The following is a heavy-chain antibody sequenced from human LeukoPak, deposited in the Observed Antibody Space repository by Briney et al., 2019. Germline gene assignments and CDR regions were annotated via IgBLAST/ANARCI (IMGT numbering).Heavy chain of an antibody. V-gene: IGHV1-18*01. CDR1: GYTFTSYG. CDR2: ISAYNGNT. CDR3: ARVGPIVVVITGAFDI. D-gene: IGHD3-22*01. J-gene: IGHJ3*02. Sequence: ASVKVSCKASGYTFTSYGISWVRQAPGQGLEWMGWISAYNGNTNYAQKLQGRVTMTTDTSTSTAYMELRSLRSDDTAVYYCARVGPIVVVITGAFDIWGQGTMVTVSS.